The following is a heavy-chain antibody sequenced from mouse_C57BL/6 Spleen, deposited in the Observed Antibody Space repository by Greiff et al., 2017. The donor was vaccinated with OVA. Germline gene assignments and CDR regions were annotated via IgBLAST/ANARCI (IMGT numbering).Heavy chain of an antibody. Sequence: QVQLQQPGAELVKPGASVKLSCKASGYTFTSYWMHWVKQRPGQGLEWIGMIHPNSGSTNYNEKFKSKATLTVDKSSSTAYMQLSSLPSEDSAVYYYARTGTETWFAYWGQGTLVTVSA. D-gene: IGHD4-1*01. CDR3: ARTGTETWFAY. CDR2: IHPNSGST. V-gene: IGHV1-64*01. CDR1: GYTFTSYW. J-gene: IGHJ3*01.